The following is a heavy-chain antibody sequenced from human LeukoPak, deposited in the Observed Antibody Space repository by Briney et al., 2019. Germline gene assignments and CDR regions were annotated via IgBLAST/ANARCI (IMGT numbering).Heavy chain of an antibody. J-gene: IGHJ4*02. Sequence: GGSLRLSCAASGFTFSSYGMHWVRQAPGKGLEWVANINQDGSEKYYVDSVKGRFTISRDNAKNSLYLQLNSLRAEDTAVYYCAIRFTDYWGQGTLVTVSS. V-gene: IGHV3-7*01. CDR3: AIRFTDY. CDR2: INQDGSEK. D-gene: IGHD3-3*01. CDR1: GFTFSSYG.